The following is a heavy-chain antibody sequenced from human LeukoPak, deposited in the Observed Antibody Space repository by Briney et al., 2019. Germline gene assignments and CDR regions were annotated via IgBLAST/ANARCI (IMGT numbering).Heavy chain of an antibody. CDR3: AREPKTSYGSGSYYNRHY. CDR2: INPSGGST. CDR1: GYTFTSYY. D-gene: IGHD3-10*01. V-gene: IGHV1-46*01. J-gene: IGHJ4*02. Sequence: GASVKVSCKASGYTFTSYYMHWVRQAPGQGLEWMGIINPSGGSTSYAQKFQGRVTMTRDMSTSTVYVELSSLRSEDTAVYYCAREPKTSYGSGSYYNRHYWGQGTLVTVSS.